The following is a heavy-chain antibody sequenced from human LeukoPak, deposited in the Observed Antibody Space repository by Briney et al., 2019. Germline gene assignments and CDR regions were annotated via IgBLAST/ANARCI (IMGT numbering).Heavy chain of an antibody. CDR2: IYYSGST. Sequence: TLSLTCTVSGGSISSGGYYWSWIRQHPGKGLEWIGYIYYSGSTYYNPSLKSRVTISVDTSKNQFSLKLSSVTAADTAVYYCARVAYGSGSRLIDCWGQGTLVTISS. D-gene: IGHD3-10*01. CDR1: GGSISSGGYY. CDR3: ARVAYGSGSRLIDC. V-gene: IGHV4-31*03. J-gene: IGHJ4*02.